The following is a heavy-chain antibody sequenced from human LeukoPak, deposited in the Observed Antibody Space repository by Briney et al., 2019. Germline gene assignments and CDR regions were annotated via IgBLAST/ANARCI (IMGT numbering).Heavy chain of an antibody. CDR3: VRGTDAFDI. J-gene: IGHJ3*02. Sequence: PSETLSLTCAVYGGSFSGYYWSWIRQPPGKGLEWIGEINHSGSTNYNPSLKSRVTISVDTSKNQFSLKLSSVTAADTAVYYCVRGTDAFDIWGQGTMVTVSS. CDR1: GGSFSGYY. V-gene: IGHV4-34*01. CDR2: INHSGST.